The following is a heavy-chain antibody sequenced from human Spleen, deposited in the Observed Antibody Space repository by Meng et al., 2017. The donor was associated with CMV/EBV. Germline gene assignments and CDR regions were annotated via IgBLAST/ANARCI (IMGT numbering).Heavy chain of an antibody. Sequence: SETLSLTCAVYGGSFSGYYWSWIRQPPGKGLEWIGEINHSGSTNHNPSLKSRVTISVDTSKNQFSLKLSSVTAADTAVYYCARRWITMIVVVKGHMDVWGQGTTVTVSS. J-gene: IGHJ6*02. CDR3: ARRWITMIVVVKGHMDV. CDR2: INHSGST. D-gene: IGHD3-22*01. V-gene: IGHV4-34*01. CDR1: GGSFSGYY.